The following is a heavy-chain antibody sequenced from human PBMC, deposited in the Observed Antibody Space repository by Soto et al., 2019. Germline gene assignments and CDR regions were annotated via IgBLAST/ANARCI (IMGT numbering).Heavy chain of an antibody. CDR3: ARQTRIVVARPFDY. J-gene: IGHJ4*02. CDR2: IYYSGST. D-gene: IGHD3-22*01. CDR1: GGSISSSSYY. Sequence: SETLSLTCTVSGGSISSSSYYWGWIRQPPGKGLEWIGSIYYSGSTYYNPSLKSRVTISVDTSKNQFSLKLSSVTAADTAVYYCARQTRIVVARPFDYWGQGTLVTVSS. V-gene: IGHV4-39*01.